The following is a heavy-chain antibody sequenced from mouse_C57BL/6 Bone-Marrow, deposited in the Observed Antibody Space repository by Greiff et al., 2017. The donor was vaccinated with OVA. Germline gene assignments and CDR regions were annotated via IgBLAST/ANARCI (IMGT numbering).Heavy chain of an antibody. V-gene: IGHV5-4*01. CDR3: AREGYYSIYFDY. D-gene: IGHD1-1*01. CDR2: ISDGGSYT. Sequence: EVQGVESGGGLVKPGGSLKLSCAASGFTFSSYAMSWVRQTPEKRLEWVATISDGGSYTYYPDNVKGRFTISRDNAKNNLYLQMSHLKSEDTAMYYCAREGYYSIYFDYWGQGTTLTVSS. CDR1: GFTFSSYA. J-gene: IGHJ2*01.